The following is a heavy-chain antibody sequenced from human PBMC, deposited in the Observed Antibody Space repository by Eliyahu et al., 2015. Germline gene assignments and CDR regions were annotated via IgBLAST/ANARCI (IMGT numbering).Heavy chain of an antibody. CDR2: IWFDGSRK. CDR3: ASGNSYYQNFDSFDV. D-gene: IGHD3-9*01. Sequence: LVESGGGVVPPGGSLRLSCXAXDFNFFETXGMHWVRQAQGKRPEWVSLIWFDGSRKEYADPVKGRFTISRDNLKKTLVLEMNNLRGDDTAVYYCASGNSYYQNFDSFDVWGKGTKVTVSS. CDR1: DFNFFETXG. V-gene: IGHV3-33*01. J-gene: IGHJ3*01.